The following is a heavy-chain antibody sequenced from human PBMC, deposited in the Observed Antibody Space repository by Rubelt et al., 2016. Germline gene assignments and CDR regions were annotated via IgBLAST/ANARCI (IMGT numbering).Heavy chain of an antibody. CDR2: IYYSGST. V-gene: IGHV4-59*12. Sequence: QVQLQESGPGLVKPSETLSLTCTVSGGSISSYYWSWIRQPPGKGLEWIGYIYYSGSTNYNPSLARRVTISVDTSKYEFSLKLSSVTAADTAVYYCARLNYDILAGWGQGTLVTVSS. CDR3: ARLNYDILAG. CDR1: GGSISSYY. J-gene: IGHJ4*02. D-gene: IGHD3-9*01.